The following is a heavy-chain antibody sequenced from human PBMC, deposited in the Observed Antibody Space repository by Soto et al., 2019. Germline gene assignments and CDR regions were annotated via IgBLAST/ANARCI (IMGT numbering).Heavy chain of an antibody. CDR3: GRIRYYDSSGSSSYYYYYGMDV. V-gene: IGHV2-70*11. Sequence: SGPTLVNPTQTLTLTCTFSGFSLSTSGMCVSWIRQPPGKALEWLARIDWDDDKYYSTSLKTRLTISKDTSKNQVVLTMTNMETLDTATYYCGRIRYYDSSGSSSYYYYYGMDVWGQGTTVTVSS. J-gene: IGHJ6*02. CDR1: GFSLSTSGMC. CDR2: IDWDDDK. D-gene: IGHD3-22*01.